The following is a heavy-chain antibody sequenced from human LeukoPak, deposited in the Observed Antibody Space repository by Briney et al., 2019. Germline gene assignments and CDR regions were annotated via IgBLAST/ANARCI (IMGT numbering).Heavy chain of an antibody. Sequence: SETLSLTCAVYGGSFSGYYWSWIRQPPGKGLEWIGEINHSGSTNYNPSLKSRVTISVDTSKNQFSLKLSSVTAADTAVYYCARSKYYYGSGSPRGLHWFDPWGQGTLVTVSS. V-gene: IGHV4-34*01. CDR2: INHSGST. D-gene: IGHD3-10*01. CDR3: ARSKYYYGSGSPRGLHWFDP. CDR1: GGSFSGYY. J-gene: IGHJ5*02.